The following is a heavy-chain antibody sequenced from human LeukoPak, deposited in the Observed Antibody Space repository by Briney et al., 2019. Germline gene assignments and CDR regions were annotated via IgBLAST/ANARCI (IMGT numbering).Heavy chain of an antibody. D-gene: IGHD3-22*01. V-gene: IGHV3-64*01. Sequence: SLTLSCVPSGFSFSVYSMDWVRQAAGEWLECVSGIISDGASSYYTSYVKGRFTIYRDNSKNTLYLQMGSLRPEDMAIYYCARGSDSTYDYWGQGTLVTVSS. J-gene: IGHJ4*02. CDR3: ARGSDSTYDY. CDR1: GFSFSVYS. CDR2: IISDGASS.